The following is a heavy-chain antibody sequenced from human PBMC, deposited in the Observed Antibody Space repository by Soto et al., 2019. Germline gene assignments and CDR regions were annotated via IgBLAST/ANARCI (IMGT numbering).Heavy chain of an antibody. D-gene: IGHD5-12*01. V-gene: IGHV2-5*02. J-gene: IGHJ4*02. Sequence: QITLKESGPTLVKPTQTLTLTCTFSGFSLSTSGVGVGWIRQPPGKALEWLALIYWDDDKRYSTSLKSRLTITKDNTKNQVVLTMNNMDPLDTATDCCAHYSGYDSVDYWGQGTLVTGSS. CDR1: GFSLSTSGVG. CDR3: AHYSGYDSVDY. CDR2: IYWDDDK.